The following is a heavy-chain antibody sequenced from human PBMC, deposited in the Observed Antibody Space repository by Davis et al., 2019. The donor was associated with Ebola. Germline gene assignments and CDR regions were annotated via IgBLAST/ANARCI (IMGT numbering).Heavy chain of an antibody. CDR2: IDHNGNI. CDR3: ARRPVLSGMGQDRWLDP. V-gene: IGHV4-59*08. Sequence: PSETLSLTCSVSGASVSSTNWNWVRQSPGRGLEWIANIDHNGNIYYNPSLMSRVSSSIDMSKNEVSLNLRSVTAADTAVYYCARRPVLSGMGQDRWLDPWGQGVLVTVSP. D-gene: IGHD2/OR15-2a*01. CDR1: GASVSSTN. J-gene: IGHJ5*02.